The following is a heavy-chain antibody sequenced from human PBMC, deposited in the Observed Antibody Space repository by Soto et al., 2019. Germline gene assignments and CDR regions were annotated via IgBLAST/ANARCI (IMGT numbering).Heavy chain of an antibody. V-gene: IGHV1-24*01. CDR3: ATDEGYCSGGSCIQEQGYWSI. CDR2: FDPEDGET. CDR1: GYTLTELS. J-gene: IGHJ4*02. D-gene: IGHD2-15*01. Sequence: ASVKVSCKVSGYTLTELSMHWVRQAPGKGLEWMGGFDPEDGETIYAQKFQGRVTMTEDTSTDTAYMELSSLRSEDTAVYYCATDEGYCSGGSCIQEQGYWSIWGQGTLVTVSS.